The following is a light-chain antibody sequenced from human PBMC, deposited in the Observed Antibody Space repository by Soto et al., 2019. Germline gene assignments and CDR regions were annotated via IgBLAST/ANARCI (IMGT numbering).Light chain of an antibody. Sequence: IVLTQSPGTLSLSPGERATLSCRASQSVNNDYLAWYQQRPGQAPSLLIYGAYRRASGIPDRFSGSGSGTDFTLTISGLEPEDFAVYYCQQYGSSKLTFGGGTKVEIK. CDR3: QQYGSSKLT. CDR1: QSVNNDY. CDR2: GAY. J-gene: IGKJ4*01. V-gene: IGKV3-20*01.